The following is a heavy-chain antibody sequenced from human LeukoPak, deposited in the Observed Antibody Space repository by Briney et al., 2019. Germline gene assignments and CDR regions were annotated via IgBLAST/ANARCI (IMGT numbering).Heavy chain of an antibody. Sequence: GESLKISCQGSGYSFTNYWIGWVRQMPGKGLEWMGIIYPGDSHTTYSPSFQGQVTISADKSISTAYLQWSSLKASDTAMYYCARSPYGSGSYSSDYWPQGTLVPVPS. CDR2: IYPGDSHT. CDR3: ARSPYGSGSYSSDY. D-gene: IGHD3-10*01. V-gene: IGHV5-51*01. J-gene: IGHJ4*02. CDR1: GYSFTNYW.